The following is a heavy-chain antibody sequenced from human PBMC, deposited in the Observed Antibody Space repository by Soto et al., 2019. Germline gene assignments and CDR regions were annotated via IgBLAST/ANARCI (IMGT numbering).Heavy chain of an antibody. CDR3: ARVNYGNYYYYYGMDV. CDR1: GGSISSYY. V-gene: IGHV4-59*01. J-gene: IGHJ6*02. Sequence: SETLSLTCTVSGGSISSYYWSWIRQPPGKGLEWIGYTYYSGSTNYNPSLKSRVTISVDTSKNQFSLKLNSVTAADTAVYYCARVNYGNYYYYYGMDVWGQGTTVTVSS. CDR2: TYYSGST. D-gene: IGHD4-17*01.